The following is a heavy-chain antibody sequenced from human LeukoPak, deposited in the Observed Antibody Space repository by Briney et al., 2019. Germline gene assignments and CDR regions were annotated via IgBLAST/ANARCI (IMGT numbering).Heavy chain of an antibody. CDR1: GFTVSSNY. Sequence: GGSLRLSCAASGFTVSSNYMSWVRQAPGKGLEWVSVIYSGGSTYYADSVKGRFTISRDNSKNTLYLQMNSLRAEDTAVYYCAKDIRITIFGVVNSFDYWGQGTLVTVSS. V-gene: IGHV3-53*01. D-gene: IGHD3-3*01. CDR2: IYSGGST. CDR3: AKDIRITIFGVVNSFDY. J-gene: IGHJ4*02.